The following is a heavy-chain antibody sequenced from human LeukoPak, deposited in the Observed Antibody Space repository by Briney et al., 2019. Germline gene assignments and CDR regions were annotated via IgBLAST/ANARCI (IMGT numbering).Heavy chain of an antibody. CDR3: VSFYETY. D-gene: IGHD2/OR15-2a*01. Sequence: GGSQRLSCAASGNYWMHWVRQVPGKGLVWVSHINSDGSWTSYADSVKGRFTISKDNAKNTVYLQMNSLRAEDTAAYYCVSFYETYWGRGTLVAVSS. J-gene: IGHJ4*02. CDR2: INSDGSWT. CDR1: GNYW. V-gene: IGHV3-74*01.